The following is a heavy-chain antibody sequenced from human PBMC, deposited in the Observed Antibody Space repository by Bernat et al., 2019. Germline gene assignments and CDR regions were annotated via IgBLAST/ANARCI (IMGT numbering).Heavy chain of an antibody. V-gene: IGHV4-39*07. D-gene: IGHD6-25*01. J-gene: IGHJ4*02. CDR3: ARAPGITAAAHPRFDY. CDR1: GGSISSSSYW. Sequence: QVQLQESGPGLVKPSETLSLTCTVSGGSISSSSYWWGWIRQPPGKGLEWIGSIYYSGTTYYNPSLKSRVTISVDTSKKQVSLKLSSVTAADAAVYYCARAPGITAAAHPRFDYWGQGTLVTVSS. CDR2: IYYSGTT.